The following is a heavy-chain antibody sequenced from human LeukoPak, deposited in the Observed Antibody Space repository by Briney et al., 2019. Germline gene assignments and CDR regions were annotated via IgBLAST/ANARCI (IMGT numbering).Heavy chain of an antibody. CDR1: GFTFSSYG. V-gene: IGHV3-33*01. D-gene: IGHD3-10*01. J-gene: IGHJ5*02. CDR3: ARDVLLWFGRGGWFDP. CDR2: IWYDGSNK. Sequence: GGSLRLSCAASGFTFSSYGMHWVRQAPGKGLEWVAVIWYDGSNKYYADSVKGRFTISRDNSKNTLYLQMNSLRAEDTAVYYCARDVLLWFGRGGWFDPWGQGTLVTVSP.